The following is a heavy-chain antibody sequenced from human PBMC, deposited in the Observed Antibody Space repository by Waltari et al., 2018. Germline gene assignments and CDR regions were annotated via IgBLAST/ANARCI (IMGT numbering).Heavy chain of an antibody. J-gene: IGHJ4*02. V-gene: IGHV1-2*02. D-gene: IGHD4-17*01. CDR1: GYTFLRRD. CDR2: INTNSGGT. Sequence: HVQLVQAAAAVKQPVSSVQFSFNAYGYTFLRRDLPGVRQEPGQGLEWMGWINTNSGGTNHAKKFQGRVNMTRDTSIRKAYMETCSLTSDDTGVYYCGRGMDGYGEGDDWGQGTMVTVSS. CDR3: GRGMDGYGEGDD.